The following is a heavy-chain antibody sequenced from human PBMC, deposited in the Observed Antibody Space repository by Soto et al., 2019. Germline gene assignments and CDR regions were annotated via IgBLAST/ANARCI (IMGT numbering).Heavy chain of an antibody. J-gene: IGHJ6*02. D-gene: IGHD2-15*01. CDR2: IIPIFGTA. CDR3: ASGYCSGGSCYSRTRSFYYYGMDV. CDR1: GGTFSSYA. V-gene: IGHV1-69*13. Sequence: SVKVSCKASGGTFSSYAISWVRQAPGQGLEWMGGIIPIFGTANYAQKFQGRVTITADESTSTAYMELSSLRSEDTAVYYCASGYCSGGSCYSRTRSFYYYGMDVWG.